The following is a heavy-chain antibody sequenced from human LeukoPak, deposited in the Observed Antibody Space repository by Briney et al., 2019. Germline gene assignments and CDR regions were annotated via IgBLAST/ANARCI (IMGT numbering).Heavy chain of an antibody. CDR2: ISSSSSYI. J-gene: IGHJ6*03. CDR1: GFTFSSYS. D-gene: IGHD1-14*01. Sequence: GGSLRLSCAASGFTFSSYSMNWVRQAPGKGLEWVSSISSSSSYIYYADSVKGRFTISRDNAKNSLYLQMNSLRAEDTALYYCAKDINPRRYSYMDVWGKGTTVTVSS. V-gene: IGHV3-21*04. CDR3: AKDINPRRYSYMDV.